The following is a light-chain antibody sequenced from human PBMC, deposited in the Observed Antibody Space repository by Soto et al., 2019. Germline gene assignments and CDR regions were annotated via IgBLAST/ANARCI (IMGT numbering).Light chain of an antibody. CDR3: QHYHNWPIT. CDR1: QSVSSN. J-gene: IGKJ5*01. CDR2: GAS. V-gene: IGKV3-15*01. Sequence: EIVMTQSPATLSVSPGERATLSCRASQSVSSNLAWYQQKPGQAPRLLIYGASTKATGIPARFSGSGSGTEFTLTISSLQSEDFAVYYCQHYHNWPITFGQGTRLEIK.